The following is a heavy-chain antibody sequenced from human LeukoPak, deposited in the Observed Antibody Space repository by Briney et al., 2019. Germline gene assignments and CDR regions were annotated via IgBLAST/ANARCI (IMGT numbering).Heavy chain of an antibody. CDR1: GFTFSSYS. Sequence: GGSLRLSCAASGFTFSSYSMNWVRQAPGKGLEWVSYISSRSSTIYYADSVKGRFTISRDNSKNTLYLQMNSLRTEDTAVYYCAKAEGYDILTGLDYWGQGTLVTVSS. D-gene: IGHD3-9*01. V-gene: IGHV3-48*01. CDR2: ISSRSSTI. CDR3: AKAEGYDILTGLDY. J-gene: IGHJ4*02.